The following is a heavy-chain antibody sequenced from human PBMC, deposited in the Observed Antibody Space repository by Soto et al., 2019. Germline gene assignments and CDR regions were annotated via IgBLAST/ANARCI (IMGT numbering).Heavy chain of an antibody. J-gene: IGHJ5*02. CDR1: GYTFTSYG. V-gene: IGHV1-18*01. Sequence: ASVKVSCKASGYTFTSYGISWVRQAPGQGLEWMGWISAYNGNTNYAQKLQGRVTMTTDTSTSTAYMELRSLRSDDTAVYYCARRPPGIAVAGTRNWFDPWGQGTLVTVSS. CDR2: ISAYNGNT. CDR3: ARRPPGIAVAGTRNWFDP. D-gene: IGHD6-19*01.